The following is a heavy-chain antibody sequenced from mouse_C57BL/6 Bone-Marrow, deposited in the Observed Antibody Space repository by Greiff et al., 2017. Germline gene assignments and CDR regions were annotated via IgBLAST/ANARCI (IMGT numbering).Heavy chain of an antibody. CDR2: ISSGSSTI. CDR1: GFTFSDYG. Sequence: EVKLVESGGGLVKPGGSLKLSCAASGFTFSDYGMHWVRQAPEKGLEWVAYISSGSSTIYYAATVKGRFTISRDNAKNTLFLQMTSLRSEDTAMYFCARNLYGSGYVSDYWGQGTTLTVSS. J-gene: IGHJ2*01. CDR3: ARNLYGSGYVSDY. D-gene: IGHD1-1*01. V-gene: IGHV5-17*01.